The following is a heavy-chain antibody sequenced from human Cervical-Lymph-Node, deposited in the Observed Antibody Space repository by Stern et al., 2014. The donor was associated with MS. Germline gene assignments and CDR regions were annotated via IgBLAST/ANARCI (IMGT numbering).Heavy chain of an antibody. CDR2: ISGGGGST. D-gene: IGHD5-24*01. CDR3: AKHRAGYKTDNDY. Sequence: VQLVESGGGLVQPGGSLRLSCTASGFTFTNYAMSWVRQPPGTGLERVSVISGGGGSTFYADSVKGRFTISGDNSKSTLYLEMNSLRAEDTAVYYCAKHRAGYKTDNDYWGQGTLVTVSS. J-gene: IGHJ4*02. V-gene: IGHV3-23*04. CDR1: GFTFTNYA.